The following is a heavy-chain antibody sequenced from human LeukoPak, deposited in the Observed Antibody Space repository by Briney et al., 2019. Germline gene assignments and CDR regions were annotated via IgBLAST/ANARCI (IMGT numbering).Heavy chain of an antibody. CDR2: IYYTGII. CDR3: AGGDTTLPTGSYLDY. D-gene: IGHD3-16*01. Sequence: SETLSLTCIVSGGSISRYYWSWIRRPPGKGLEWIGHIYYTGIIDYNSSLKSRVTISVDTSRNQFSLRLSSVTASDTAVYYCAGGDTTLPTGSYLDYWGQGTLVTVSS. V-gene: IGHV4-59*01. CDR1: GGSISRYY. J-gene: IGHJ4*02.